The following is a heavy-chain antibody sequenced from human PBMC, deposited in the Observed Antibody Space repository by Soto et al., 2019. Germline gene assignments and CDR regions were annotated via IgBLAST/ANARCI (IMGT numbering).Heavy chain of an antibody. D-gene: IGHD3-22*01. CDR3: ARPLRYYDSSGLPDY. CDR1: GFTFSSYG. CDR2: IWYDGSNK. Sequence: PGGSLRLSCAASGFTFSSYGMHWVRQAPGKGLEWVAVIWYDGSNKYYADSVKGRFTISRDNSKNTLYLQMNSLRAEDTAVYYCARPLRYYDSSGLPDYWGQGTLVTVSS. V-gene: IGHV3-33*01. J-gene: IGHJ4*02.